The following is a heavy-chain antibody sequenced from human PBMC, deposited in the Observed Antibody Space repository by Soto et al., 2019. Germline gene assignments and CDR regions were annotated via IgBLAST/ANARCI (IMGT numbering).Heavy chain of an antibody. CDR3: ANILTGPTNS. CDR1: GFPFDSYF. CDR2: TYYDASKQ. J-gene: IGHJ4*02. V-gene: IGHV3-30*18. D-gene: IGHD1-20*01. Sequence: QVQLVESGGGVVLPGTSLKRSCAASGFPFDSYFRHWVRQAPGKGLEWVASTYYDASKQYYADSVQGRFTISRDNSKNPVSLQMNSLRPTDTAVYYCANILTGPTNSWCPGTRVAVSS.